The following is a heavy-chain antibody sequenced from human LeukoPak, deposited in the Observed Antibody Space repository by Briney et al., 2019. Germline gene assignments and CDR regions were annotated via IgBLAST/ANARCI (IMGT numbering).Heavy chain of an antibody. CDR1: GGTFNSYA. CDR2: IMPLFGTA. D-gene: IGHD5-12*01. V-gene: IGHV1-69*05. CDR3: ASGSLGGGYGVGDYYQYMDV. Sequence: SVKVSCKASGGTFNSYAISWVRQAPGQELEWMGGIMPLFGTANYAQEFQGRVTLTTDESASTAYMEVSSLRSEDTAVYYCASGSLGGGYGVGDYYQYMDVWGKGTTVTVSS. J-gene: IGHJ6*03.